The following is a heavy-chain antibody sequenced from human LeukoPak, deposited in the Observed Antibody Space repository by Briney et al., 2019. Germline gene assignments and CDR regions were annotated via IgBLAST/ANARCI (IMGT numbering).Heavy chain of an antibody. J-gene: IGHJ4*02. CDR1: GFTFSSYS. CDR2: ISTTSSYI. V-gene: IGHV3-21*01. CDR3: ARDSSDSSGYSEYYFDY. Sequence: GGSLRLSCAASGFTFSSYSMIWVRQAPGKGLEWVSSISTTSSYIYYADSVKGRFTISRDNAKNSLLLQMSSLRAEDTAVYYCARDSSDSSGYSEYYFDYWGQGTLVTVSS. D-gene: IGHD3-22*01.